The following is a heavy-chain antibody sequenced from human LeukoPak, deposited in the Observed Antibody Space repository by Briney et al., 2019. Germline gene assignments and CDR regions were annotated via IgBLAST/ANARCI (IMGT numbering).Heavy chain of an antibody. CDR3: ASGPFSSWYKVLDY. CDR1: GGSFSGYY. J-gene: IGHJ4*02. CDR2: INHSGST. V-gene: IGHV4-34*01. D-gene: IGHD6-13*01. Sequence: LETLSLTCAVYGGSFSGYYWSWIRQPPGKGLEWIGEINHSGSTNYNPSLKSRVTISVDTSKNQFSLKLSSVTAADTAVYYCASGPFSSWYKVLDYWGQGTLVTVSS.